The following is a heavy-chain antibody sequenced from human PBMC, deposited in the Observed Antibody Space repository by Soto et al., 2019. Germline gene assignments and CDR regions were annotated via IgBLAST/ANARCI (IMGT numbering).Heavy chain of an antibody. CDR2: IYYSGST. V-gene: IGHV4-39*01. D-gene: IGHD2-2*01. CDR1: GGSISSSSYY. J-gene: IGHJ6*02. Sequence: QLQLQESGPGLVKPSETLSLTCTVSGGSISSSSYYWGWIRQPPGKGLEWIGSIYYSGSTYYNPYRKSPVTIDVATSKTQCSLKLSSVTDADTAVYYCARHLRTRHPYYCYGMDDWGQGTTVTVSS. CDR3: ARHLRTRHPYYCYGMDD.